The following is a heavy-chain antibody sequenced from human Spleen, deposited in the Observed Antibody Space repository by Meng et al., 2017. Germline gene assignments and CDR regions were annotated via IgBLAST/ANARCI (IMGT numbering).Heavy chain of an antibody. V-gene: IGHV4-59*12. CDR1: GGSIGSSY. Sequence: SETLSLTCTVSGGSIGSSYWNWIRQSPGKGLEWIGYIHYSGSTNYNPSLKSRVTISVDTSKNQFSLKLSSVTAADTAVYYCARDRRGRMEPRDYWGQGTLVTVSS. J-gene: IGHJ4*02. D-gene: IGHD1-14*01. CDR3: ARDRRGRMEPRDY. CDR2: IHYSGST.